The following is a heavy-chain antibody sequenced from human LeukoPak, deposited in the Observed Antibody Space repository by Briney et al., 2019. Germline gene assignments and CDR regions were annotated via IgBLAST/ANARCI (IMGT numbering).Heavy chain of an antibody. V-gene: IGHV3-48*03. J-gene: IGHJ6*03. CDR2: ISSSSSTT. CDR3: ARQTMVRGVPLYYYYYMDV. Sequence: SLRLSYAASGFTFSSYELNWVRQAPAKGREWVSYISSSSSTTYYADSVKGRLTITRDNAKNSLYLQMNSLRAEDTAVYYCARQTMVRGVPLYYYYYMDVWGKGTTVTVSS. D-gene: IGHD3-10*01. CDR1: GFTFSSYE.